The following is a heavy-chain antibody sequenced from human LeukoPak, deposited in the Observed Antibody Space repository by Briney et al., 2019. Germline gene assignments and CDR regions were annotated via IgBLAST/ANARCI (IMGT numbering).Heavy chain of an antibody. D-gene: IGHD4-17*01. J-gene: IGHJ4*02. CDR1: GASISSGYW. Sequence: SGTLSLTCAVSGASISSGYWWSWVRQPPGKGLEWIGEISHSGSTNYNPSLKSRVTISLDRSKNHFSLILRSVTAADTAVYYCARNGAFSADSWGQGTLITVSS. V-gene: IGHV4-4*02. CDR3: ARNGAFSADS. CDR2: ISHSGST.